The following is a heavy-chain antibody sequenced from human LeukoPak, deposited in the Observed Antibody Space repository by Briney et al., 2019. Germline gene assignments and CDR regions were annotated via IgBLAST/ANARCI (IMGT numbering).Heavy chain of an antibody. Sequence: SETLSLTCTVSGGSISSCYWSWIRQPAGKGLEWIGRIYTSGSTNYNPSLKSRVTMSVDTSKNQFSLKLSSVTAADTAVYYCARDHVPSPRANWGSKGAFDIWGQGTMVTVSS. CDR1: GGSISSCY. CDR2: IYTSGST. D-gene: IGHD7-27*01. CDR3: ARDHVPSPRANWGSKGAFDI. J-gene: IGHJ3*02. V-gene: IGHV4-4*07.